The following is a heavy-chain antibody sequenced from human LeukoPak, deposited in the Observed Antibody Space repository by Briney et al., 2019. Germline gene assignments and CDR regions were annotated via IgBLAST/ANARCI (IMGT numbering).Heavy chain of an antibody. D-gene: IGHD5-24*01. CDR1: GGSIRSYY. J-gene: IGHJ6*03. CDR3: GRESRREGYNPAYYDYYYMDV. V-gene: IGHV4-59*01. Sequence: SETLSLTCTVSGGSIRSYYWSWIRQPPGKGLEWIGYAYYSGSTNYNPSLTSRVTISVDTSKNQFSLRLSSVTSADTAVYHCGRESRREGYNPAYYDYYYMDVWGKGTTVTVSS. CDR2: AYYSGST.